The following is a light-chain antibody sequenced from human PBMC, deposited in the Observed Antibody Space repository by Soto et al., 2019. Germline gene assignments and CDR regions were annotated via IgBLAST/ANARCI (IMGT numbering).Light chain of an antibody. CDR2: HAS. Sequence: DIQMTQSPSTLSASVGDRVTVTCRASQSISTWLAWYQHKPGKAPKLLIYHASTLESGVPSRFSGSGSGTEFTLTISSLQPDDFATYYCQHYNSYSEAFGQGTKVDIK. CDR3: QHYNSYSEA. V-gene: IGKV1-5*01. CDR1: QSISTW. J-gene: IGKJ1*01.